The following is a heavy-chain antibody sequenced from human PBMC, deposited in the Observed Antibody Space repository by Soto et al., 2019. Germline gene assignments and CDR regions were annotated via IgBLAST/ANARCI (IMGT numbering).Heavy chain of an antibody. V-gene: IGHV1-69*02. CDR1: GGTFSSYT. CDR2: IIPILGIA. J-gene: IGHJ6*02. CDR3: ASGGTRYYGMDV. Sequence: QVQLVQSGAEVKKPGSSVKVSCKASGGTFSSYTISWVRQAPGQGLEWMGRIIPILGIANYAQKFQGRVTITADKSTSTAYMELSSLRSEDTAVYYCASGGTRYYGMDVWGQWTTVTVSS.